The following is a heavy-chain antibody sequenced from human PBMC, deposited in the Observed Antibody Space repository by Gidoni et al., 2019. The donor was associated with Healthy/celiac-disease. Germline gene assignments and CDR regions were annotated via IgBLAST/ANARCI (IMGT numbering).Heavy chain of an antibody. J-gene: IGHJ4*02. D-gene: IGHD6-13*01. CDR2: IYYSGST. Sequence: QLQLQESGPGLVKPSATLSLTCTVSGGSISSSSYYWGWIRQPPGKGLEWIGSIYYSGSTYYNPSLKSRVTISVDTSKNQFSLKLSSVTAADTAVYYCASQYSSSCFDYWGQGTLVTVSS. CDR1: GGSISSSSYY. V-gene: IGHV4-39*01. CDR3: ASQYSSSCFDY.